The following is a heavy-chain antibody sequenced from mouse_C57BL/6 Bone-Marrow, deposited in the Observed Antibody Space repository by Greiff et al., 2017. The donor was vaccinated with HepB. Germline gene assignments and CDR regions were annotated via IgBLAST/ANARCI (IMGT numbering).Heavy chain of an antibody. CDR3: ARCGFDYDGAWFAY. CDR1: GYAFSSYW. J-gene: IGHJ3*01. D-gene: IGHD2-4*01. V-gene: IGHV1-80*01. Sequence: QVQLQQSGAELVKPGASVKISCKASGYAFSSYWMNWVKQRPGKGLEWIGQIYPGDGDTNYNGKFKGKATLTADKSSSTAYMQLSSLTSEDSAVYFCARCGFDYDGAWFAYWGQGTLVTVSA. CDR2: IYPGDGDT.